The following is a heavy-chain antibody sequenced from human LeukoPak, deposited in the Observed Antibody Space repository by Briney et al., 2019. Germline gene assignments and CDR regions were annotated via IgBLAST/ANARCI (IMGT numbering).Heavy chain of an antibody. D-gene: IGHD2-15*01. CDR2: ISSSARTI. CDR1: GFTFSNYE. V-gene: IGHV3-48*03. Sequence: GGSLRLSCAASGFTFSNYEMIWVRQAPGKGLEWVSYISSSARTIYYADSVQGRFTISRDNAKNSLYLQMNSLRAEDTAVYSCARDSLRYCSGDSCYYNYWGQGTLVAVSS. CDR3: ARDSLRYCSGDSCYYNY. J-gene: IGHJ4*02.